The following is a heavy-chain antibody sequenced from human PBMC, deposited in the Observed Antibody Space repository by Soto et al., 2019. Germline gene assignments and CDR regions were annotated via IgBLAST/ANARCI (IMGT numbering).Heavy chain of an antibody. CDR2: MNPNSGNT. Sequence: QVQLVLSGAEVKKPGASVKVSCKASGYTFTSYDINWVRQATGQGLEWMGWMNPNSGNTGYAQKYQGRVTMTRNTSISTAYMELSSLRYEDTDVYYCARERSAAGTGWFEPWGQGTLVTVSS. V-gene: IGHV1-8*01. J-gene: IGHJ5*02. CDR3: ARERSAAGTGWFEP. CDR1: GYTFTSYD. D-gene: IGHD6-13*01.